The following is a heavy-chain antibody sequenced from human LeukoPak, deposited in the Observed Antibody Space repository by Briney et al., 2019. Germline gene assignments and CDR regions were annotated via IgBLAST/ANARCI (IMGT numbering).Heavy chain of an antibody. V-gene: IGHV4-59*01. CDR2: IYYSGST. D-gene: IGHD3-9*01. CDR1: GGSISSYY. CDR3: ARARYFDWLQKGGYFDY. J-gene: IGHJ4*02. Sequence: SETLSLTCTVSGGSISSYYWSWIRQSPGKGLEWIGYIYYSGSTNYDPSLKSRVTISVDTSKNQFSLKLSSVTAADTAVYYCARARYFDWLQKGGYFDYWGQGTLVTVSS.